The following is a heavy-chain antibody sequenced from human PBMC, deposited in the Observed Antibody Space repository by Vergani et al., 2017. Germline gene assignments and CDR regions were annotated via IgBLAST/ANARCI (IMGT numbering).Heavy chain of an antibody. J-gene: IGHJ6*02. Sequence: QVQLQESGPGLVKPSQTLSLTCTVSGGSISSYYWSWIRQPPGKGLEWIGYNYYSGSTNYNPSLKSRVTISVDTSKNQFPLKLSSVTAAATAVYYCARGLGYFWSGYSPPYYDGMDVWGQGTTVTVSS. CDR3: ARGLGYFWSGYSPPYYDGMDV. CDR2: NYYSGST. D-gene: IGHD3-3*01. V-gene: IGHV4-59*01. CDR1: GGSISSYY.